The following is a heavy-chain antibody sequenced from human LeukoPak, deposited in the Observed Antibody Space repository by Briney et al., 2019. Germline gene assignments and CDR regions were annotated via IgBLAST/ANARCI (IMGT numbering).Heavy chain of an antibody. CDR2: ISPYNGYT. CDR3: ARKSSYGYYFDY. CDR1: GYTFTSYG. V-gene: IGHV1-18*01. Sequence: ASVKVSCKASGYTFTSYGISWVRQAPGQGLEWMGWISPYNGYTNYAQKLQGRVTMTTDTSTSTAYMELRSLRSDDTAVYYCARKSSYGYYFDYWGQGTLVTVSS. D-gene: IGHD5-18*01. J-gene: IGHJ4*02.